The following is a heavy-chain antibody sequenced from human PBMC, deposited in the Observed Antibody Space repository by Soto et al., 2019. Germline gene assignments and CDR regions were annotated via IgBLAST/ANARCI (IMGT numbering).Heavy chain of an antibody. J-gene: IGHJ5*02. V-gene: IGHV3-23*01. CDR3: AKSAMVRGGGGFDP. Sequence: EVQLLESGGGLVQPGGSLRLSCAASGFTFSSDAMNWVRQAPGKGLEWVSDISGSGGITYYADSVKGRFTISRDNSKNTLYLQMNSLRAEDTAVYYCAKSAMVRGGGGFDPWGQGTLVTVSS. D-gene: IGHD3-10*01. CDR1: GFTFSSDA. CDR2: ISGSGGIT.